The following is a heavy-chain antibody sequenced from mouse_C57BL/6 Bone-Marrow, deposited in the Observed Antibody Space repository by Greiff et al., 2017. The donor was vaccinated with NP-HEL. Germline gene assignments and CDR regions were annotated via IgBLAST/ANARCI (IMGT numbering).Heavy chain of an antibody. D-gene: IGHD1-1*01. Sequence: QVQLKEPGAELVKPGASVKMSCKASGYTFTSYWITWVKQRPGQGLEWIGDIYPGSGSTNYNEKFKSKATLTVDTSSSTAYMQLSSLTSEDSAVYYCARAGYYYGSSYVGVYWGQGTTLTVSS. CDR3: ARAGYYYGSSYVGVY. CDR2: IYPGSGST. CDR1: GYTFTSYW. J-gene: IGHJ2*01. V-gene: IGHV1-55*01.